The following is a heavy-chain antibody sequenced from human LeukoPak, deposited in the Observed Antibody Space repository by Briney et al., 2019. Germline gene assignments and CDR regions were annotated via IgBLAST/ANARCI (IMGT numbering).Heavy chain of an antibody. J-gene: IGHJ5*01. CDR2: IYYTGST. Sequence: SETLSLTCTVSGGSISTYYWSWIRQPPGKGLEWIGYIYYTGSTSYNPSLKSRVTMSLDASKKQFSLEINSVTHVDTGVYYCARGGNYSLQWWFDSWGGGRVVSVPS. CDR3: ARGGNYSLQWWFDS. V-gene: IGHV4-59*01. D-gene: IGHD1-26*01. CDR1: GGSISTYY.